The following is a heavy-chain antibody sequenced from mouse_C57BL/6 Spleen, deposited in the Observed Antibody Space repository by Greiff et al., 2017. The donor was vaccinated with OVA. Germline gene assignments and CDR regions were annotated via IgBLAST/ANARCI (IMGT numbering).Heavy chain of an antibody. Sequence: VQLKESGPELVKPGASVKISCKASGYSFTGYYMNWVKQSPEKSLEWIGEINPSTGGTTYNQKFKAKATLTVDKSSSTAYMQLKSLTSEDSAVYYCAGGYYVDYYAMDYWGQGTSVTVSS. V-gene: IGHV1-42*01. D-gene: IGHD2-3*01. J-gene: IGHJ4*01. CDR3: AGGYYVDYYAMDY. CDR1: GYSFTGYY. CDR2: INPSTGGT.